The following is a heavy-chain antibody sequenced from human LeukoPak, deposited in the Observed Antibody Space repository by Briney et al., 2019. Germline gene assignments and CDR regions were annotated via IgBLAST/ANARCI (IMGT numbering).Heavy chain of an antibody. CDR3: ARQPRIQLWAFFDY. D-gene: IGHD5-18*01. V-gene: IGHV4-59*08. CDR2: IYYSGST. Sequence: SETLSLTCTVSGGSISSYYWSWIRQPPGKGLEWIGYIYYSGSTNYNPSLKSRVTISVDTSKNQFSLKPSSVTAADTAVYYCARQPRIQLWAFFDYWGQGTLVTVSS. CDR1: GGSISSYY. J-gene: IGHJ4*02.